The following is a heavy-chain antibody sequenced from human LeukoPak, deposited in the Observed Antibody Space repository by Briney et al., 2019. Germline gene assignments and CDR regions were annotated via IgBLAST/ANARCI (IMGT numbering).Heavy chain of an antibody. J-gene: IGHJ6*02. CDR3: ARERRIQLWLNYYYGMDV. V-gene: IGHV3-7*01. Sequence: GGSLRLSCAASGFIFNTNWISWVRQAPGKGLEWVANINPDASVTHYADSVKGRFTISRDNSKNTLYLQMNSLRAEDTAVYYCARERRIQLWLNYYYGMDVWGQGTTVTVSS. D-gene: IGHD5-18*01. CDR2: INPDASVT. CDR1: GFIFNTNW.